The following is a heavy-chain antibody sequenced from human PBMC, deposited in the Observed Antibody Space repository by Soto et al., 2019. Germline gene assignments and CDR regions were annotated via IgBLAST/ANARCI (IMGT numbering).Heavy chain of an antibody. J-gene: IGHJ4*02. Sequence: SLRLSCAVAGFTFDDNGKHWGRQAPETGLEWVSGINWKSDIGYADSVKGRFTISRDNAETSLYLQMNSLTAEDTALYYCAISQVRGGWTTFLYWGQGTQVTVSS. V-gene: IGHV3-9*01. CDR3: AISQVRGGWTTFLY. CDR1: GFTFDDNG. CDR2: INWKSDI. D-gene: IGHD3-16*01.